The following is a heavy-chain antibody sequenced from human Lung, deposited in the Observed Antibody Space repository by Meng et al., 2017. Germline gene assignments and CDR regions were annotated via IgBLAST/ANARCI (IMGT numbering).Heavy chain of an antibody. CDR1: CGSIGSDNW. CDR3: TKNDFYCLGY. Sequence: QVQLQESGPGLVKPSGTLSLICAVSCGSIGSDNWWSWVRQPPGKGLEWIGEIYHSGSTNYNPSLKSRITISVDKPKNQFSLTLSSVTAADTAVYYCTKNDFYCLGYWGQGTLVTVSS. J-gene: IGHJ4*02. CDR2: IYHSGST. D-gene: IGHD2-21*01. V-gene: IGHV4-4*02.